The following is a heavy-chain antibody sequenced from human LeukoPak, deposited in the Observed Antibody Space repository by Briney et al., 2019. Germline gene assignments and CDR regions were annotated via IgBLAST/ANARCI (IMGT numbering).Heavy chain of an antibody. V-gene: IGHV3-23*01. CDR1: GFTFSSYA. D-gene: IGHD3-10*01. J-gene: IGHJ4*02. Sequence: PGGSLRLSCAASGFTFSSYAMSWVRQAPRKGLEWVSGISGSGGTTYYTDSVKGRFTISRDNSKNTLYLQMNSLRAEDTAVYYCAKDAKFSLGYRSGSYYWGQGTLVTGSP. CDR2: ISGSGGTT. CDR3: AKDAKFSLGYRSGSYY.